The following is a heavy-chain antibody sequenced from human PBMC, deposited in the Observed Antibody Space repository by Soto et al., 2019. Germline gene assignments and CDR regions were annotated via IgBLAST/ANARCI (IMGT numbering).Heavy chain of an antibody. D-gene: IGHD1-26*01. CDR3: ARGGSYSGGYYDY. J-gene: IGHJ4*02. V-gene: IGHV5-10-1*01. CDR1: GYSFTSYW. CDR2: IEPRDSYT. Sequence: GASLKISCQGSGYSFTSYWISWVRQMTGKGLEWMGRIEPRDSYTNYSPSFQGHVTISADKSISTAYLQWSSLKASDTAMYYCARGGSYSGGYYDYWGQGTLVTVSS.